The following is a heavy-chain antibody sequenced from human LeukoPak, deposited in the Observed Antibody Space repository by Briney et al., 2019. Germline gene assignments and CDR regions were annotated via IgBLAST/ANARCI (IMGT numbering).Heavy chain of an antibody. J-gene: IGHJ2*01. V-gene: IGHV3-64D*06. Sequence: PGGSLRLSCSASGFTFRNYAMNWFRQAPGKGLEYVSVIGPNGGDAYYADSVKGRFTISRDNSKNTLYLQMSSLRAEDTAVYYCAKGRPTTLGYCGRSICADWYFDLWGRGTLLSVSS. CDR2: IGPNGGDA. CDR3: AKGRPTTLGYCGRSICADWYFDL. CDR1: GFTFRNYA. D-gene: IGHD2-2*01.